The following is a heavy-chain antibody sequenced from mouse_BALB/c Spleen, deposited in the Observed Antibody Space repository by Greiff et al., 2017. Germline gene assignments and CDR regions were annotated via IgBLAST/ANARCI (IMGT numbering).Heavy chain of an antibody. Sequence: VQLKESGPELVKPGASVKISCTASGYSFTGYYMHWVKQSHVKSLEWIGRINPYNGATSYNQNFKDKASLTVDKSSSTAYMELHSLTSEDSAVYYCARSYYGTDWDFEVGGAGTTVTVSS. D-gene: IGHD2-10*01. J-gene: IGHJ1*01. CDR1: GYSFTGYY. CDR3: ARSYYGTDWDFEV. CDR2: INPYNGAT. V-gene: IGHV1-31*01.